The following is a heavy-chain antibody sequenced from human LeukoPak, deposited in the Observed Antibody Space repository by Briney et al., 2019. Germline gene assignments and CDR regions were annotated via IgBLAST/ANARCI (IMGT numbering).Heavy chain of an antibody. V-gene: IGHV4-34*01. J-gene: IGHJ4*02. Sequence: SETLSLTCAVYGGPFSGYYWSWIRQPPGKGLEWIGSIYYSGSTYYNPSLKSRVTISVDTSKNQFSLKLSSVTAADTAVYYCARSTLYYYDSSGYYDYWGQGTLVTVSS. CDR3: ARSTLYYYDSSGYYDY. CDR2: IYYSGST. CDR1: GGPFSGYY. D-gene: IGHD3-22*01.